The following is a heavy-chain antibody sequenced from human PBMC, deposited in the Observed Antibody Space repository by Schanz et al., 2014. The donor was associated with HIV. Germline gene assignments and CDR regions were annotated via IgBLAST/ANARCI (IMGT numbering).Heavy chain of an antibody. CDR3: ASTVYPYSSSSDYYYGMDV. CDR2: VGYGGDNT. J-gene: IGHJ6*02. CDR1: GLPFSTSA. D-gene: IGHD6-6*01. Sequence: DVQILESGGGLVQPGGSRRLSCAVSGLPFSTSAMSWVRQAPGKGLEWVSTVGYGGDNTYYADSVKGRFTISRDNSKNTLYVQMNSLRAEDTAVYYCASTVYPYSSSSDYYYGMDVWGQGTTVTVSS. V-gene: IGHV3-23*01.